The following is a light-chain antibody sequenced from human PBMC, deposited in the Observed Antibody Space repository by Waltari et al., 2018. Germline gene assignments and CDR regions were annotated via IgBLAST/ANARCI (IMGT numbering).Light chain of an antibody. CDR1: SSNIGTNT. Sequence: QSVLTQPPSTSGTPGQTLTISCSGSSSNIGTNTVTWYQKFPGTAPKVLVVANYHRPSGVPNRFSASKSGTSASLVISGLQSEDEGDYFCAAWDDSLIGRVFGGGTTLTVL. CDR3: AAWDDSLIGRV. CDR2: ANY. J-gene: IGLJ3*02. V-gene: IGLV1-44*01.